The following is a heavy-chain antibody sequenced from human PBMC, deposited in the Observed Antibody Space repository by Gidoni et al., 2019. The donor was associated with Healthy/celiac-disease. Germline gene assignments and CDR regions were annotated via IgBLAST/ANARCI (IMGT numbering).Heavy chain of an antibody. CDR1: GGSISSSSYY. CDR2: IYYSGGP. D-gene: IGHD2-2*01. Sequence: QLQLQESGPGLVKPSETLSLTCTVSGGSISSSSYYWGWIRQPPGKGLEWIGSIYYSGGPYYNPSLKSRVTISVDTSKNQFSLKLSSVTAADTAVYYCARVVPAAIKAFDIWGQGTMVTVSS. J-gene: IGHJ3*02. V-gene: IGHV4-39*01. CDR3: ARVVPAAIKAFDI.